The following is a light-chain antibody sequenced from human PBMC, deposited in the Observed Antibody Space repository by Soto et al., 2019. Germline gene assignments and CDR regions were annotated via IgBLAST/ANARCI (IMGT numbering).Light chain of an antibody. CDR1: QSVIST. CDR2: DAS. Sequence: VMSKSKATLSVSPGERATLSCRSSQSVISTLAWYQRRPGEAPRLLIYDASTRATGIPARFSGSESGAEITLAISSLLSEDFATYCCQQGYGTPPVAFGRGTRLEI. V-gene: IGKV3-15*01. CDR3: QQGYGTPPVA. J-gene: IGKJ5*01.